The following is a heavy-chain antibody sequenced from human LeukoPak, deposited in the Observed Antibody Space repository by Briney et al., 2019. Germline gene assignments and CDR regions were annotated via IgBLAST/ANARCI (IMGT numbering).Heavy chain of an antibody. Sequence: RSGGSLRLSCAASGFTFSSYAMSWVRQAPGKGLEWVSAISGSGGSTYYADSVKGRFTISRDNSKNTLYLQMNSLRAEDTAVYYCAKIHTDLWFGKSYNDYWGQGTLVTVSS. CDR3: AKIHTDLWFGKSYNDY. V-gene: IGHV3-23*01. CDR2: ISGSGGST. CDR1: GFTFSSYA. D-gene: IGHD3-10*01. J-gene: IGHJ4*02.